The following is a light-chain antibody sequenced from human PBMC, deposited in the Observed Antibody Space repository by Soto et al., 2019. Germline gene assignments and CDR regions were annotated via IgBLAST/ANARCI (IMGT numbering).Light chain of an antibody. Sequence: QSVLTQPASVSGSPGQSITISCTGTSSDVGSYDFLSWYQHHPGKAPKLIIYEVTNRPSGVSNRFSGSKSANTASLTISGLQADDEADYYCSSYTSTTTLKVMFGGGTKLTVL. CDR3: SSYTSTTTLKVM. CDR2: EVT. V-gene: IGLV2-14*01. J-gene: IGLJ3*02. CDR1: SSDVGSYDF.